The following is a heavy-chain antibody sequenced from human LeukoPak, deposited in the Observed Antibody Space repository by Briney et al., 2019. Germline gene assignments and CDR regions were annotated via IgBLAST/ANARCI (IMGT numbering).Heavy chain of an antibody. D-gene: IGHD3-22*01. CDR2: VYTSGST. CDR1: GGSISSGFCY. CDR3: ARDGFYDSSGYYYNWVFDY. V-gene: IGHV4-61*02. Sequence: SETLSLTCTVSGGSISSGFCYWSWIRQPAGKGLEWIGRVYTSGSTNYNPSLNSRVTISVDTSKNQFSLRLSSVTAADTAVYYCARDGFYDSSGYYYNWVFDYWGQGTLVTVSS. J-gene: IGHJ4*02.